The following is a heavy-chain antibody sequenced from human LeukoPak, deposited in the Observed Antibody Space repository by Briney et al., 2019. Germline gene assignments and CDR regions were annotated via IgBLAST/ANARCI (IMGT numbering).Heavy chain of an antibody. CDR1: GFTFSSYA. CDR2: ISGSGGST. V-gene: IGHV3-23*01. J-gene: IGHJ6*02. Sequence: GGSLRLSCAASGFTFSSYAMSWVRQAPGKGLEWVSAISGSGGSTYYADSVKGRFTISRDNSKNTLYLQMNSLRAEDTAVYYCAKEGYYYGSGSYYIPLYYYYGMDVWGQGTTVTVSS. CDR3: AKEGYYYGSGSYYIPLYYYYGMDV. D-gene: IGHD3-10*01.